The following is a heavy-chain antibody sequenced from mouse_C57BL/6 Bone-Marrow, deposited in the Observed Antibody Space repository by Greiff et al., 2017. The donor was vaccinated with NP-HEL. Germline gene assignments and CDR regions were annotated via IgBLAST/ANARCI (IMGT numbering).Heavy chain of an antibody. CDR3: ARELAY. CDR1: GFTFSDFY. V-gene: IGHV7-1*01. J-gene: IGHJ3*01. CDR2: ICHKAIAYTS. Sequence: EVTLVASGGGLVQSGRSLRLSCATSGFTFSDFYMDWVRPAPGKGLAWIAAICHKAIAYTSAYSASVKGRFIVSRDTSQSILYLQMNAVRAEDTASYYCARELAYWGQGTLVTVSA.